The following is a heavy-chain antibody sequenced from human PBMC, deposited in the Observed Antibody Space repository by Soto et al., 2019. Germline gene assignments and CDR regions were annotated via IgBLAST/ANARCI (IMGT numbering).Heavy chain of an antibody. CDR2: INPEGGDT. V-gene: IGHV1-2*02. CDR1: GYTFTGYY. Sequence: ASVKVSCKASGYTFTGYYMHWVRQAPGQGLEWMGWINPEGGDTNYAQKFQGRVTMTEDTSTDTAYMELSSLRSEDTAVYYCATVLLPDPMVRGEPQQFDYWGQGTLVTVSS. D-gene: IGHD3-10*01. J-gene: IGHJ4*02. CDR3: ATVLLPDPMVRGEPQQFDY.